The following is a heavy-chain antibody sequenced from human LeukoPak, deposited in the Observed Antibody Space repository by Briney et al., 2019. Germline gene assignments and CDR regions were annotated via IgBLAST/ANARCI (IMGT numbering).Heavy chain of an antibody. V-gene: IGHV3-15*01. CDR2: IKSNTAGGTT. Sequence: PGGSLRLSCAASDFTFDSAWMSWVRQGPGKGLEWVGRIKSNTAGGTTEYAAPVKARFTISRDDSKNTLYLQMNSLKPEDTAVYYCTTDLMDVWGQGTTVTVSS. CDR3: TTDLMDV. CDR1: DFTFDSAW. J-gene: IGHJ6*02.